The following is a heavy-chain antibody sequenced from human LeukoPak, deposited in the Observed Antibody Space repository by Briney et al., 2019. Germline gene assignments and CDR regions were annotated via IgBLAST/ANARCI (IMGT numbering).Heavy chain of an antibody. CDR3: ARGGYSYDHDY. D-gene: IGHD5-18*01. J-gene: IGHJ4*02. V-gene: IGHV1-46*01. CDR2: INPSGGST. Sequence: GASLKVSCKDFGKTFPTYILNWVGQAPGKGLKWMGIINPSGGSTIYAQKFQGRVTMTRDMSTSTVYMELSSLRSDDTAVYYCARGGYSYDHDYWGQGTLVTVSS. CDR1: GKTFPTYI.